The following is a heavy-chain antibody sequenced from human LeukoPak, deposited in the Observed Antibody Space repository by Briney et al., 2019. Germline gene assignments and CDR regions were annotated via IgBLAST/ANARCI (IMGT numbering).Heavy chain of an antibody. CDR1: GFTFTSSA. V-gene: IGHV1-58*01. D-gene: IGHD4-11*01. CDR3: AAGTVNYYYYYMDV. CDR2: IVVGSGNT. Sequence: GTSVKVSCKASGFTFTSSAVQWVRQARGQRLEWIGWIVVGSGNTNYAQKFQERVTITRDMSTSTAYMELSSLRSEDTAVYYCAAGTVNYYYYYMDVWGKGTTVTVSS. J-gene: IGHJ6*03.